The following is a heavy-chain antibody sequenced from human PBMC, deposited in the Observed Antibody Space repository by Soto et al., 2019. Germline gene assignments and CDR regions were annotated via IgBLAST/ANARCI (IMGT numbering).Heavy chain of an antibody. V-gene: IGHV3-30*04. CDR2: IPYDGENQ. CDR3: VSPHSESSNAFDL. D-gene: IGHD3-10*01. J-gene: IGHJ5*02. Sequence: GGSLRLSCAASGFSFSHYAMHWVRQPPGKGLEWVVLIPYDGENQYFTDSVRGRFTISRDNSKTAVYLEMNDLRLDDTATYYCVSPHSESSNAFDLWGQGTLVTVSS. CDR1: GFSFSHYA.